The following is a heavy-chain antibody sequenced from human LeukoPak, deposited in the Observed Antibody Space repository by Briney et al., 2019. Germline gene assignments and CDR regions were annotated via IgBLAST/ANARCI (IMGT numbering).Heavy chain of an antibody. V-gene: IGHV3-21*06. Sequence: GGSLRLSCAASGFTFSAYTLNWVRQAPGKGLKWVSSIKGSDNYIYNADSVAGRFTVSTDDAQNSIYLQMNSLRVEDTAIYYCARSQGMSMNDKNLLYWGQGSLVTVSS. CDR1: GFTFSAYT. CDR3: ARSQGMSMNDKNLLY. CDR2: IKGSDNYI. J-gene: IGHJ4*02.